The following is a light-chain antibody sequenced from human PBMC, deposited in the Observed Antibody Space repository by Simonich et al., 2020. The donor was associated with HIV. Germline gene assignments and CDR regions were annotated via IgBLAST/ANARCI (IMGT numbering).Light chain of an antibody. CDR3: QQYNSYSQT. CDR1: QSISSW. CDR2: KAS. J-gene: IGKJ2*01. Sequence: DIQLTQSPSTLSASVGDRVTITCRASQSISSWLAWYQQKPGKAPNLLIYKASSLESGVPSRLSGSGSGTEFTLTISSLQPDDFATYYCQQYNSYSQTFGQGTKLEIK. V-gene: IGKV1-5*03.